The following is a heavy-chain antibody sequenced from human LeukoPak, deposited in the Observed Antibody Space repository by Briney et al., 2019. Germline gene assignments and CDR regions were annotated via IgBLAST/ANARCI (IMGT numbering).Heavy chain of an antibody. D-gene: IGHD2-21*01. Sequence: PGGSLRLSCATSGFTFVDYGMSWVRQAPGKGLEWVSGIGGSDDSTHYADSVKGRFTISRDNSRQTLFLQMNSLRAEDTAVYYCARDRGGLIDTGTPIHWGLGTLVTVSS. CDR1: GFTFVDYG. CDR2: IGGSDDST. CDR3: ARDRGGLIDTGTPIH. J-gene: IGHJ4*02. V-gene: IGHV3-23*01.